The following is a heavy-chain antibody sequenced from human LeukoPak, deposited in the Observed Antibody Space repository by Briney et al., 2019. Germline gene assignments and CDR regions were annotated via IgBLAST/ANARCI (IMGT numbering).Heavy chain of an antibody. CDR3: AKGGRTSWYEIGY. J-gene: IGHJ4*02. CDR1: GFTFGSSA. Sequence: GSLRLSCAASGFTFGSSAMSWVRQAPGKGLEWVSTISSTGGTTYYADSVKGRLTISRDNFRNTLSLQMNRMRDEDTATYYCAKGGRTSWYEIGYWGQGTLVTVSS. D-gene: IGHD6-13*01. V-gene: IGHV3-23*01. CDR2: ISSTGGTT.